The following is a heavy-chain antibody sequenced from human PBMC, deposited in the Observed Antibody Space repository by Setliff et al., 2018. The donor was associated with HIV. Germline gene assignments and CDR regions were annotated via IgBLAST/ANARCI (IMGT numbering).Heavy chain of an antibody. CDR2: IYYSGST. V-gene: IGHV4-59*01. CDR3: ARDSPGPQYYYYGMDV. Sequence: SETLSLTCTVSGGSISSYYWSWIRQPPGKGLEWIGYIYYSGSTNYNPSLKSRVTISVDTSKNQFSLKLSSVTAADTAVYYCARDSPGPQYYYYGMDVWGQGTTLTVSS. J-gene: IGHJ6*02. CDR1: GGSISSYY.